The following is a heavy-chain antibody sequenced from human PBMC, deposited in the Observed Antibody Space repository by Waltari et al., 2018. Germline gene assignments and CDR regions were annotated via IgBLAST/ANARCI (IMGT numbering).Heavy chain of an antibody. CDR1: GGSISSYY. D-gene: IGHD3-3*01. CDR2: IYYSGST. Sequence: QVQLQESGPGLVKPSETLSLTCTVSGGSISSYYWSWIRQPPGKGLEWIGYIYYSGSTNYNPSLKSRVTISVDTSKNQFSLKLSSVTAADTAVYYCATTYYDFWSGYPNYYYYGMDVWGQGTTVTVSS. V-gene: IGHV4-59*08. CDR3: ATTYYDFWSGYPNYYYYGMDV. J-gene: IGHJ6*02.